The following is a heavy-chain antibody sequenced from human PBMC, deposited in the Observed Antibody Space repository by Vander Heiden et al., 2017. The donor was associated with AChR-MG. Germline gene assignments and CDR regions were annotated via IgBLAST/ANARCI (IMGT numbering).Heavy chain of an antibody. J-gene: IGHJ4*02. CDR1: GFTSSSYS. CDR3: AREEGPAVAGTGGWYY. D-gene: IGHD6-19*01. V-gene: IGHV3-21*01. CDR2: ISSSSSYI. Sequence: EVQLVESGGGLVKPGGSLRLYCAASGFTSSSYSMNWVRQAPGKGLEWVSSISSSSSYIYYADSVKGRFTISRDNAKNSLYLQMNSLRAEDTAVYYCAREEGPAVAGTGGWYYWGQGTLVTVSS.